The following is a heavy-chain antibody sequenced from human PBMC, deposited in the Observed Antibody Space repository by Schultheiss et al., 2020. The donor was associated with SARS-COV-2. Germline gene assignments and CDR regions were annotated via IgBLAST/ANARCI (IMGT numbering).Heavy chain of an antibody. J-gene: IGHJ4*02. CDR1: GFTFSNAW. CDR2: ISSSGSTI. D-gene: IGHD5-24*01. V-gene: IGHV3-48*01. CDR3: ARRDGYKTFDY. Sequence: GGSLRLSCAASGFTFSNAWMNWVRQAPGKGLEWVSYISSSGSTIYYADSVKGRFTISRDNSKNTLYLQMNSLRAEDTAVYYCARRDGYKTFDYWGQGTLVTVSS.